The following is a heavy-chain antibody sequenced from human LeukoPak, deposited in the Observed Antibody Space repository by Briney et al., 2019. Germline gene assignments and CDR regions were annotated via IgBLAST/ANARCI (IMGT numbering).Heavy chain of an antibody. D-gene: IGHD6-13*01. CDR3: ARHGGSSLGRYYFDY. CDR2: IYYSGCT. Sequence: PSETLSLTCTVSGGSISSSSYSWGWIRQPPGKGLEWLGRIYYSGCTYYHPSLQSQLTISVDTSKNQFSLQLSSVTAAATAVYYCARHGGSSLGRYYFDYWGQGTLVTVSS. CDR1: GGSISSSSYS. J-gene: IGHJ4*02. V-gene: IGHV4-39*01.